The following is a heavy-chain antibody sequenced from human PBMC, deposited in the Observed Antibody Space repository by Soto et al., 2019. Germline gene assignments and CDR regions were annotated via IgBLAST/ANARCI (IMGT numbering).Heavy chain of an antibody. J-gene: IGHJ5*02. D-gene: IGHD5-12*01. CDR3: ARDVDRTSHLNWFDP. CDR1: GFSLSGYG. Sequence: GGSLRLSCEVSGFSLSGYGMHWVRQAPGKGLEWVAVIWYEGITKNYADSVKGRLTISRDSSKNMVYLQMDSLKVEDTAVYYCARDVDRTSHLNWFDPWGQGVMVTVSS. CDR2: IWYEGITK. V-gene: IGHV3-33*01.